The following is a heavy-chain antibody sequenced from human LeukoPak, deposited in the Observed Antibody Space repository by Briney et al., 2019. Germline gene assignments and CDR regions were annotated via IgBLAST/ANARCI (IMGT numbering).Heavy chain of an antibody. CDR1: GGSISSYY. CDR2: IYYSGST. J-gene: IGHJ4*02. V-gene: IGHV4-59*01. Sequence: PPETLSLTCTVSGGSISSYYWSWIRQPPGKGLEWIGYIYYSGSTNYNPSLKSRVTISVDTSKNQFSLKLSSVTAADTAVYYCASGVTGTTVDYWGQGTLVTVSS. CDR3: ASGVTGTTVDY. D-gene: IGHD1-7*01.